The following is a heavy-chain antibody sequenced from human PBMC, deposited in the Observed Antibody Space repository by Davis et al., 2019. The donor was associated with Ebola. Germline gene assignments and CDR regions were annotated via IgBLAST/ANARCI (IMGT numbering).Heavy chain of an antibody. CDR3: AKDKTMATHYWYFDL. D-gene: IGHD4/OR15-4a*01. CDR1: GFTFSSYV. CDR2: GTSADT. Sequence: GESLKISCAASGFTFSSYVMSWVRQAPGTGLEWVSTYGTSADTYYADSVKGRFTISRDNSNNTLHLQMNSLRAEDTALYYCAKDKTMATHYWYFDLWGRGTLVTVSS. V-gene: IGHV3-23*01. J-gene: IGHJ2*01.